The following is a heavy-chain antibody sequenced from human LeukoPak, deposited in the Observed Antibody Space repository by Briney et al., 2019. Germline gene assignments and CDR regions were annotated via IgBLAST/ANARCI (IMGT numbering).Heavy chain of an antibody. CDR3: ARAYDSSGYYSDFDY. CDR2: IYPGDSDT. D-gene: IGHD3-22*01. J-gene: IGHJ4*02. Sequence: GESLKISCKGSGYSFTSYWIGWVRQMPGEGLEWMGIIYPGDSDTRYSPSFQGQVTISADKSISTAYLQWSSLKASDTAMYYCARAYDSSGYYSDFDYWGQGTLVTVSS. V-gene: IGHV5-51*01. CDR1: GYSFTSYW.